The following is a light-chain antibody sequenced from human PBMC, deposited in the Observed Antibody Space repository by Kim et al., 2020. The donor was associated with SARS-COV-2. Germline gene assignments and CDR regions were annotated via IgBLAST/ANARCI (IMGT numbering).Light chain of an antibody. J-gene: IGLJ3*02. CDR3: QSYDSSLSGSV. CDR2: GNN. Sequence: RVNISCTGSSSNIGAGYDVHWYQQLPGTAPKLLIYGNNNRPSGVPDRFSGSKSGTSASLAITGLQAEDEADYYCQSYDSSLSGSVFGGGTQLTVL. CDR1: SSNIGAGYD. V-gene: IGLV1-40*01.